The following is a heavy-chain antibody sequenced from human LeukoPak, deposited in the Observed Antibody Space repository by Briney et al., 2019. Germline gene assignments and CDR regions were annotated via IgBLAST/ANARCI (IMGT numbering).Heavy chain of an antibody. CDR2: IYHSGST. V-gene: IGHV4-38-2*02. J-gene: IGHJ4*02. Sequence: SETLSLTCTVSGYSISSGYYWGWIRQPPGKGLEWIGSIYHSGSTYYNPSLKSRVTISVDTSKNQFSLKLSSVTAADTAVYYCARMKGYYYDSSGAIDYWGQGTLVTVSS. CDR3: ARMKGYYYDSSGAIDY. CDR1: GYSISSGYY. D-gene: IGHD3-22*01.